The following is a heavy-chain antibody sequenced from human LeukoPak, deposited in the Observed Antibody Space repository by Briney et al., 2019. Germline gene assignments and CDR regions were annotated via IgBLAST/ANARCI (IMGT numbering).Heavy chain of an antibody. CDR2: INPNSGDT. CDR1: GYTFTGYY. J-gene: IGHJ4*02. CDR3: AREWGAKWELQY. D-gene: IGHD1-26*01. Sequence: ASVKVSCKASGYTFTGYYMHWVRQAPGQGLEWMGWINPNSGDTNYAQKFQGRVTMTRDTSISTAYMELSRLRSDDTAVYYCAREWGAKWELQYWGQGTLVTVSS. V-gene: IGHV1-2*02.